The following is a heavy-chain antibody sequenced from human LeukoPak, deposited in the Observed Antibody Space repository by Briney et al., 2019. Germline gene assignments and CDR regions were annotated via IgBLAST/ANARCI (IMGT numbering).Heavy chain of an antibody. CDR1: GITLSNYG. CDR2: ISDSGGKT. D-gene: IGHD3-22*01. CDR3: AKRGVVIRVILVGFHKEAYYFDS. Sequence: PGGSLRFSCAVFGITLSNYGMSWVRQAPGKGLEWVVGISDSGGKTNYADSVKGRFTISRDNPKNTLYLQMNSLRAEDTAVYFCAKRGVVIRVILVGFHKEAYYFDSWGQGALVTVSS. V-gene: IGHV3-23*01. J-gene: IGHJ4*02.